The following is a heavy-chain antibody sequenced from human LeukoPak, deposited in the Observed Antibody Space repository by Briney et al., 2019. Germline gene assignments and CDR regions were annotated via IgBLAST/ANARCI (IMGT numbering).Heavy chain of an antibody. J-gene: IGHJ4*02. CDR1: GYTFTGYY. CDR2: INPNSGGT. Sequence: ASVKVSCKASGYTFTGYYMHWVRQAPGQGLEWMGWINPNSGGTNYAQKFQGRVTMTRDTSISAAYMELSRLRSDDTAVYYCARQSSGERPNFDYWGQGTLVTVSS. V-gene: IGHV1-2*02. D-gene: IGHD6-25*01. CDR3: ARQSSGERPNFDY.